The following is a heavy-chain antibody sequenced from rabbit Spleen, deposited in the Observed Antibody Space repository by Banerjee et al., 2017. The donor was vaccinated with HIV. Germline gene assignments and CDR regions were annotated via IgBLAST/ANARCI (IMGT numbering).Heavy chain of an antibody. CDR1: GFSFSSSYW. CDR2: IYTGSGTT. CDR3: ARDLDAVIGWNFGW. V-gene: IGHV1S45*01. Sequence: QEQLEESGGDLVKPEGSLTLTCTASGFSFSSSYWICWVRQAPGKGLEWIGCIYTGSGTTYYASWAKGRFTFSKTSSTTVTLQMTSLTAADTATYFCARDLDAVIGWNFGWWGPGTLVTVS. D-gene: IGHD1-1*01. J-gene: IGHJ4*01.